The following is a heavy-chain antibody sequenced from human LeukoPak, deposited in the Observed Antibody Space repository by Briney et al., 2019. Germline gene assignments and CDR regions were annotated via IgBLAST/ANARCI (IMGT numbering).Heavy chain of an antibody. Sequence: ASVKVSCKASGYTFTGYYMHWVRQAPGQGLEWMGGIIPIFGTANYAQKFQGRVTITADKSTSTAYMELSSLRSEDTAVYYCARSPHQVTIFGVVINPKDYYYYYMDVWGKGTTVTVSS. V-gene: IGHV1-69*06. CDR2: IIPIFGTA. D-gene: IGHD3-3*01. CDR3: ARSPHQVTIFGVVINPKDYYYYYMDV. J-gene: IGHJ6*03. CDR1: GYTFTGYY.